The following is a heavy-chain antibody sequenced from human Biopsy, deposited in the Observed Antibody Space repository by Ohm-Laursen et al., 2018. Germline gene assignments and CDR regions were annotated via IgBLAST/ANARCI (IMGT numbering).Heavy chain of an antibody. CDR2: ISSSSSTI. CDR3: ATAIGRRFDY. Sequence: SLRLSCTASGFTFSDYYMSWIRQAPGKGLEFISYISSSSSTISYADSVKGRFTISRDNAKKSLYLQLNSLRAEDTAVYYCATAIGRRFDYWGQGTLVTVSS. J-gene: IGHJ4*02. D-gene: IGHD2-15*01. CDR1: GFTFSDYY. V-gene: IGHV3-11*01.